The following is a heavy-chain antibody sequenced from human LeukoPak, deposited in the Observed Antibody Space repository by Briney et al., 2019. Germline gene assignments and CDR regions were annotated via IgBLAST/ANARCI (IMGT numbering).Heavy chain of an antibody. Sequence: SETLSLTCTVSGYSISSGYYWGWIRQPPGKGLEWIGTIYHSGNTYYNPSLASRVIILVDTSKNEFSLQLGSVTAADTAVYYCARRCSSTSCYGFEGYWGQGTLVTVSS. CDR1: GYSISSGYY. J-gene: IGHJ4*02. CDR3: ARRCSSTSCYGFEGY. D-gene: IGHD2-2*01. CDR2: IYHSGNT. V-gene: IGHV4-38-2*02.